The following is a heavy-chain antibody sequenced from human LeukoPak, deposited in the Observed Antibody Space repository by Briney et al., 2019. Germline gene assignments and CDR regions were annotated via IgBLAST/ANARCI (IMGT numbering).Heavy chain of an antibody. CDR3: ARGSPPNYDYVWGSYRNDAFDI. D-gene: IGHD3-16*02. J-gene: IGHJ3*02. CDR1: GGSFSGYY. V-gene: IGHV4-34*01. Sequence: SETLSLTCAVYGGSFSGYYWSWIRQPPGKGLEWIGEINHSGSTNYNPSLKSRVTMSVDTSKNQFSLKLSSVTAADTAVYYCARGSPPNYDYVWGSYRNDAFDIWGQGTMVTVSS. CDR2: INHSGST.